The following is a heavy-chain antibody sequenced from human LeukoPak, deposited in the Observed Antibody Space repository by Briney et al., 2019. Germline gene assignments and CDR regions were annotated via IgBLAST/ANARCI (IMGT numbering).Heavy chain of an antibody. CDR3: ARDHWEGIAVAGLGY. CDR2: INPNSGGT. D-gene: IGHD6-19*01. CDR1: GYTFTGYY. J-gene: IGHJ4*02. Sequence: ASVKVSCKASGYTFTGYYMHWVRQAPGQGLEWMGWINPNSGGTNYAQKFQGRVTMTRDTSISTAYMELSRLRSDDTVVYYCARDHWEGIAVAGLGYWGQGTLVTVSS. V-gene: IGHV1-2*02.